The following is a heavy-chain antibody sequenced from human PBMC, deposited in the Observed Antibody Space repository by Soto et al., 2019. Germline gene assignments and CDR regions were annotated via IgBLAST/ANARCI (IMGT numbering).Heavy chain of an antibody. J-gene: IGHJ5*02. CDR1: GGSISSSSYY. V-gene: IGHV4-39*01. Sequence: PSETLSLTCTVSGGSISSSSYYWGWIRQPPGKGLEWIGSIYYSGSTYYNPSLKSRVTISVDTSKNQFSLKLSSVTAADTAVYYCARHISSGTNIAAIRSFDPWGQGTLVTVSS. D-gene: IGHD1-7*01. CDR3: ARHISSGTNIAAIRSFDP. CDR2: IYYSGST.